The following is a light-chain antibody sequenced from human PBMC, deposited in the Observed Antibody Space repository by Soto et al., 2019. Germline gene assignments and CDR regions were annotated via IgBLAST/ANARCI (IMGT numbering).Light chain of an antibody. J-gene: IGKJ2*01. CDR3: QHYGNSHT. Sequence: EIVLTQSPGTLSLSPGERATLSCRASQSVSSSYLAWYQQKPGQAPRLLIYGASSSTTGIPDRFSGSGSGTNSTLTISRLESEDLAVYYCQHYGNSHTFGQGTKLEIK. CDR1: QSVSSSY. V-gene: IGKV3-20*01. CDR2: GAS.